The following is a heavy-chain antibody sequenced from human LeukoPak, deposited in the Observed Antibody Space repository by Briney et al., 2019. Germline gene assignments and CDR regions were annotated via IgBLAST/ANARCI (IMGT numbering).Heavy chain of an antibody. CDR2: ISAYNGNT. CDR1: GYAFTSYG. J-gene: IGHJ3*02. Sequence: GASVKISCRASGYAFTSYGMSWVRQAPGQGLEWMGWISAYNGNTTYAQKLQGSVTTTTDKSTSTAYMELRSLRSDDTAVYYCARDTNNAEFYYDSSGYYYRDAFDIWGQGTMVTVSS. D-gene: IGHD3-22*01. CDR3: ARDTNNAEFYYDSSGYYYRDAFDI. V-gene: IGHV1-18*01.